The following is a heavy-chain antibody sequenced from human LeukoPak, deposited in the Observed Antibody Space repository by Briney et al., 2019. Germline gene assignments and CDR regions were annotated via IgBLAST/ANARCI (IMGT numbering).Heavy chain of an antibody. Sequence: SETLSLTCAVYGGSFSGYYWSWIRQPPGKGLEWIGEINHSGSTNYNPSLKSRVTISVDTSQNQFSLKLSSVTAADTAVYYCARDLSDGSGSYYNFDYWGQGILVTVSS. V-gene: IGHV4-34*01. D-gene: IGHD3-10*01. J-gene: IGHJ4*02. CDR1: GGSFSGYY. CDR3: ARDLSDGSGSYYNFDY. CDR2: INHSGST.